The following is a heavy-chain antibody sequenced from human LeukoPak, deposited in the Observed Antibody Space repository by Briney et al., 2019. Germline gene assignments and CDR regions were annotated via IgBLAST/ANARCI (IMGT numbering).Heavy chain of an antibody. CDR1: GGSVSSGSYY. V-gene: IGHV4-61*01. D-gene: IGHD6-13*01. Sequence: SETLSLTCTVSGGSVSSGSYYWSWIRQPPGKGLECIGYIYYSGSTNYNPSLKSRVTISVDTSKNQFSLKLSSVTAADTAVYYCARAIPSSSWYFSRVDYWGQGTLVTVSS. CDR2: IYYSGST. CDR3: ARAIPSSSWYFSRVDY. J-gene: IGHJ4*02.